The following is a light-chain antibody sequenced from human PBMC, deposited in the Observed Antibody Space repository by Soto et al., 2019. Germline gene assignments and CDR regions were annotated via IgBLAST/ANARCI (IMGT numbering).Light chain of an antibody. Sequence: QSALTQPASVSGSPGQSITISCTCTSSDVAGYNYVSWYQQYPGKVPKLVIYEVNNRPSGVSYRFSGSKSGNTASLTISGLQAEDEADYYCSSYTGINTQVFGGGTKVTVL. J-gene: IGLJ3*02. V-gene: IGLV2-14*01. CDR3: SSYTGINTQV. CDR2: EVN. CDR1: SSDVAGYNY.